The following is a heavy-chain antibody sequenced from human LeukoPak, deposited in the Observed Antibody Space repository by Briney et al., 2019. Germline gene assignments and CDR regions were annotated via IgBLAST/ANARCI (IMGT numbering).Heavy chain of an antibody. CDR2: ISGRGGST. Sequence: VSLRLTCAAYGFTVTNIAMTRLRPGPGLGLKWGFPISGRGGSTYYADPVKGRFTISRDNYNNTLYLQMSSLRADDTAVYYCTKGRGDSSGWRFDYWGQGTLVTVSS. CDR1: GFTVTNIA. J-gene: IGHJ4*02. V-gene: IGHV3-23*01. CDR3: TKGRGDSSGWRFDY. D-gene: IGHD6-19*01.